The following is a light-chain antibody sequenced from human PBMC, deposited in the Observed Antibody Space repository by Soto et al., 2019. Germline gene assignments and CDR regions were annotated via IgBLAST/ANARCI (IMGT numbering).Light chain of an antibody. CDR2: EVT. V-gene: IGLV2-14*01. J-gene: IGLJ3*02. Sequence: QSALTQPASVSGSPGQSITISCVGTNSDVGDYNFVSWYQQHPGKAPKLMIYEVTNRPSGVSNRFSGSKSGYTASLTISGLQAEDEADYYCSPYTSSTTLRVFGGGTKVTVL. CDR3: SPYTSSTTLRV. CDR1: NSDVGDYNF.